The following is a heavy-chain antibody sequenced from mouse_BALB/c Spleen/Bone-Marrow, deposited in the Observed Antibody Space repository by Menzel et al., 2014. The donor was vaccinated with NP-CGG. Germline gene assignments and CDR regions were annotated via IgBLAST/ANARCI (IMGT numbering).Heavy chain of an antibody. CDR3: ARWEYYAMDY. CDR2: IDPANGNT. J-gene: IGHJ4*01. D-gene: IGHD4-1*01. V-gene: IGHV14-3*02. Sequence: VQLQQSGAELVKPGASLKLSCTASGFNIKDTYMHWVKQRPEQGLEWIGRIDPANGNTKYDPKFQGKATITADTSSNTAYLQLSSLTSEDTAVYYCARWEYYAMDYWGQGTSVTVSS. CDR1: GFNIKDTY.